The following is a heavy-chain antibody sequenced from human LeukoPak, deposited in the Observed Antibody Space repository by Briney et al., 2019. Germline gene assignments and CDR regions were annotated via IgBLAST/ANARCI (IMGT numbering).Heavy chain of an antibody. CDR2: ISSSSSYI. Sequence: GGSLRLSCADSGFTLSRYAMHWVRQAPGKGLEWVSSISSSSSYIYYADSVKGRFTISRDNAKNSLYLQMNSLRAEDTAVYYCARMSSLSGSSGWLLDYWGQGTLVTVSS. J-gene: IGHJ4*02. D-gene: IGHD6-19*01. V-gene: IGHV3-21*01. CDR1: GFTLSRYA. CDR3: ARMSSLSGSSGWLLDY.